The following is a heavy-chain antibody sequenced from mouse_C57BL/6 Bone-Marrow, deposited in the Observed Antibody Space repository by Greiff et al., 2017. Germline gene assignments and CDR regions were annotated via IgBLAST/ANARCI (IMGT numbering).Heavy chain of an antibody. CDR1: GFSFNTYA. J-gene: IGHJ2*01. CDR3: VRQDDYDDFDY. V-gene: IGHV10-1*01. D-gene: IGHD2-4*01. CDR2: IRSKSNNYAT. Sequence: DVMLVESGGGLVQPKGSLKLSCAASGFSFNTYAMNWVRQAPGKGLEWVARIRSKSNNYATYYADSVKDRFTISRDDSESMLYLQMNNLKTEDIAMYYCVRQDDYDDFDYWGQGTTLTVSS.